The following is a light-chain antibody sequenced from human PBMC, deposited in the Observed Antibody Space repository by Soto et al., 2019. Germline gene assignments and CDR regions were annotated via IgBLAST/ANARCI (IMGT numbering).Light chain of an antibody. CDR2: GAS. V-gene: IGKV3D-15*01. CDR3: QQYYSSRT. J-gene: IGKJ1*01. Sequence: EIVMTQSPATLSVSPGERATLSCRASQSVSGNLAWYQQKPGQAPRLLIYGASTRATGIPARFSGSGSGTEFTLTISSLQSEDFAVYYCQQYYSSRTFGQGTKVEMK. CDR1: QSVSGN.